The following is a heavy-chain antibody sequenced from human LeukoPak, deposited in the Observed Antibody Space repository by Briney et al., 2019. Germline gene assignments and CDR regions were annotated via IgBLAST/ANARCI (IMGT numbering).Heavy chain of an antibody. Sequence: GASVKVSCKASGYTFTSYDINWVRQATGQGLERMGWMNPNSGNTGYAQKFQGRVTMTRNTSISTAYMELSSLRSEDTAVYYCARGLVARKSVLLHYYWGQGTLVTVSS. CDR1: GYTFTSYD. CDR3: ARGLVARKSVLLHYY. CDR2: MNPNSGNT. V-gene: IGHV1-8*01. D-gene: IGHD3-10*01. J-gene: IGHJ4*02.